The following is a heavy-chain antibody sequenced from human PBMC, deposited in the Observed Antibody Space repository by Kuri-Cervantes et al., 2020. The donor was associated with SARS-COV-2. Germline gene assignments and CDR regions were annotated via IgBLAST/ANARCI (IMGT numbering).Heavy chain of an antibody. CDR2: VRYDGKTK. Sequence: GGSLRLSCVASGFSFSSYGMHWVRQTPGKGLEWVAFVRYDGKTKDYADSVKGRITISRDNSKNTLYLQMNSLRAEDTAVYYCAKSVPVWQQLPYNWFDPWGQGTLVTVSS. D-gene: IGHD6-13*01. CDR1: GFSFSSYG. J-gene: IGHJ5*02. CDR3: AKSVPVWQQLPYNWFDP. V-gene: IGHV3-30*02.